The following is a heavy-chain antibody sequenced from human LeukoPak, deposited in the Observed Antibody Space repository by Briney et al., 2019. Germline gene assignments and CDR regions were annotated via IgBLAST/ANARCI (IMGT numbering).Heavy chain of an antibody. J-gene: IGHJ5*01. CDR3: AKTTSFYSTGGWFDS. V-gene: IGHV3-9*01. Sequence: PGRSLRLSCAASGFTFDDFAMHWVRQAPGKGLEWVASIDWNSSRKGYAPSVKGRFTISRDNAKNSLHLQMNSLKVEDTALYFCAKTTSFYSTGGWFDSWGQGTPVTVSS. CDR2: IDWNSSRK. D-gene: IGHD2-15*01. CDR1: GFTFDDFA.